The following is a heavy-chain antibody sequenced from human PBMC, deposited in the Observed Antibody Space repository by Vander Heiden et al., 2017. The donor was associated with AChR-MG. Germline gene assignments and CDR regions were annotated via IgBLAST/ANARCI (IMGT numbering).Heavy chain of an antibody. Sequence: EVQLVQSGAEVKKPGESLKISCKGSGYSFTSYWIGWVGQMPGKGLEWMGIIYPGDSDTRYSPSLQGQVTSSADKSISTAYLQWSSLKASDTAIYYCARLPPPPYFSGVSCYFPWWFDPWVQGTLVTVAS. V-gene: IGHV5-51*01. D-gene: IGHD2-15*01. CDR3: ARLPPPPYFSGVSCYFPWWFDP. CDR1: GYSFTSYW. J-gene: IGHJ5*02. CDR2: IYPGDSDT.